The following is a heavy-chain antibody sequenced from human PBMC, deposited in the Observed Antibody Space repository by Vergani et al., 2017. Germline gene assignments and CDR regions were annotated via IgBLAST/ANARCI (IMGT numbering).Heavy chain of an antibody. D-gene: IGHD6-13*01. V-gene: IGHV3-21*01. Sequence: EVQLVESGGGLVKPGGSLRLSCAASGFTFSSYSMNWVRQAPGKGLEWVSSISSSSSYIYYADSVKGRFTISRDNAKNSLYLQMNSLRAEDTAVYYCARGPCGAAAGLYYYYCMDVWGQGTTVTVSS. CDR1: GFTFSSYS. CDR3: ARGPCGAAAGLYYYYCMDV. J-gene: IGHJ6*02. CDR2: ISSSSSYI.